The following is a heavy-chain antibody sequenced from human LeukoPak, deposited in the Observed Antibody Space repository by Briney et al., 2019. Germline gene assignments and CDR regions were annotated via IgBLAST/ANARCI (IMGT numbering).Heavy chain of an antibody. CDR1: EFTISTYA. J-gene: IGHJ4*02. CDR3: AKEFIAGDGHVDCDS. V-gene: IGHV3-23*01. D-gene: IGHD5-24*01. CDR2: ITSSGATT. Sequence: GGSLRLSCAASEFTISTYAMTWVRQAPGKGLEWVSSITSSGATTYYADSVKGRFTISRDISKNTLYLQMNSLTAEDSAVYYCAKEFIAGDGHVDCDSWGQGTLVTVSS.